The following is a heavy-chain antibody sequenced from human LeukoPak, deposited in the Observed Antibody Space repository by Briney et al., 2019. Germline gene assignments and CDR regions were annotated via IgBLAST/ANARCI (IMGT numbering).Heavy chain of an antibody. J-gene: IGHJ6*03. V-gene: IGHV4-34*01. CDR1: GGSFSGYY. CDR3: ARGLRGIVVVPAAVVRTKYYYYYMDV. Sequence: SETLSLTCAVYGGSFSGYYWSWIRQPPGKGLEWIGEINHSGSTNYNPSLKSRVTISVDTSKNQFSLKLSSVTAADTAVYYCARGLRGIVVVPAAVVRTKYYYYYMDVWGKGTTVTASS. CDR2: INHSGST. D-gene: IGHD2-2*01.